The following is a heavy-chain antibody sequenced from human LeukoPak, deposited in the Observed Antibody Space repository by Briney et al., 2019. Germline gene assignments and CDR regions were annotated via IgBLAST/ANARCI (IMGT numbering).Heavy chain of an antibody. CDR3: ARCGGSAWCADLDY. V-gene: IGHV3-23*01. D-gene: IGHD6-19*01. CDR2: ISGSGGST. J-gene: IGHJ4*02. CDR1: GFTFNNYA. Sequence: PGGSLRLSCAASGFTFNNYAMGWVRQAPGKGLEWVSTISGSGGSTYYADSVKGRFTISRDNSKNTLYLQMNSLRAEDTAVYYCARCGGSAWCADLDYWGQGTLVTVSS.